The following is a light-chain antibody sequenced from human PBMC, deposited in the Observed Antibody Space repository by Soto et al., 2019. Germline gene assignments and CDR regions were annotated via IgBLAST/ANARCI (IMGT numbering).Light chain of an antibody. CDR3: SSFTTSDTWV. CDR2: EVT. Sequence: QSALTQPPSVSGSPGQSVTISCTGTGSDFGRYNRVSWNQHTPGTAPKLLIYEVTNRPSGVPDRFSGSRSGNTASLTISGLQAEDDADYYCSSFTTSDTWVLGGGTKLTVL. V-gene: IGLV2-18*02. J-gene: IGLJ3*02. CDR1: GSDFGRYNR.